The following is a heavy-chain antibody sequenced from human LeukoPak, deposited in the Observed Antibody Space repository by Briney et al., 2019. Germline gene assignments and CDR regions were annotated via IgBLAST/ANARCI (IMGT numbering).Heavy chain of an antibody. Sequence: SETLSLTCTVSGGSISSYYWSWIRQPPGKGLEWIGYIYYSGSTNYNPSLKSRVTISVDTSKNQFSLKLSSVTAADTAVYYCARDPPWDYGGASYYFDYWGQGTQVTVSS. CDR1: GGSISSYY. CDR2: IYYSGST. CDR3: ARDPPWDYGGASYYFDY. D-gene: IGHD4-23*01. V-gene: IGHV4-59*01. J-gene: IGHJ4*02.